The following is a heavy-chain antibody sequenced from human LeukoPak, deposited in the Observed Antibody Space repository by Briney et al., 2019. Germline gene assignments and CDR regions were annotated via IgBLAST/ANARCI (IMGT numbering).Heavy chain of an antibody. Sequence: GASVNVSCKASGGTLSSYAISWVRQAPGQGLEWMGGIIPIFGTANYAQKFQGRVTITADKSTSTAYMELSSLRSEDTAVYYCARAGSGWFGESDDAFDIWGQGTMVTVSS. D-gene: IGHD3-10*01. J-gene: IGHJ3*02. CDR3: ARAGSGWFGESDDAFDI. CDR2: IIPIFGTA. V-gene: IGHV1-69*06. CDR1: GGTLSSYA.